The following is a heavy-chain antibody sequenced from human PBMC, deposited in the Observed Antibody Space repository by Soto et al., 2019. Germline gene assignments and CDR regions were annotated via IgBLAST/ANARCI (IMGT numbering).Heavy chain of an antibody. CDR2: ISYSGST. D-gene: IGHD3-16*01. Sequence: PETLSLTCTVSGGSMSSHYWTCLRQPPGKGLEWIGYISYSGSTYYNPSLKSRVTISADTSRNQCSLKLSSVIAADTAVYYCARADPDASVGYWGQGTLVTVSS. CDR3: ARADPDASVGY. V-gene: IGHV4-59*11. CDR1: GGSMSSHY. J-gene: IGHJ4*02.